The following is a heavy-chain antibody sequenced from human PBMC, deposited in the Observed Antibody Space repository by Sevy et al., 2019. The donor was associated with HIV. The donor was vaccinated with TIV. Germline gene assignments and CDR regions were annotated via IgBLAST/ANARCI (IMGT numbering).Heavy chain of an antibody. D-gene: IGHD6-13*01. V-gene: IGHV3-23*01. J-gene: IGHJ2*01. Sequence: GGSLRLSCAASGFTFNNYAMSWVRQAPGKGLEGKGLEWVSTISGGGGGTYYADSVRGRFTISRDNSKNTLYLQVKSLSVVDTAVYYCAKHYIHDIADGWYFDLWGRGTLVTVSS. CDR3: AKHYIHDIADGWYFDL. CDR2: ISGGGGGT. CDR1: GFTFNNYA.